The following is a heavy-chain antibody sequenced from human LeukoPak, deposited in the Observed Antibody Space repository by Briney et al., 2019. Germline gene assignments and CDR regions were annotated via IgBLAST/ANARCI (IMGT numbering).Heavy chain of an antibody. CDR1: GFTFSSYG. Sequence: GGSLRLSCGASGFTFSSYGMSWVRQAPGKGLEWVSGIRGSGDSTYYADSVKGRFTISRDNSKNTLYLQMNSLRAEDTAVYYCAKHLTLVGATTTYDYWGQGTLVIVSS. J-gene: IGHJ4*02. CDR3: AKHLTLVGATTTYDY. V-gene: IGHV3-23*01. D-gene: IGHD1-26*01. CDR2: IRGSGDST.